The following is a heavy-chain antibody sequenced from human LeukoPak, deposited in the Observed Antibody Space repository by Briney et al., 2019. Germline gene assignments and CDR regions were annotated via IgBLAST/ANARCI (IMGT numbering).Heavy chain of an antibody. Sequence: SETLSLTCAVYGGSFSGYYWSWIRQPPGKGLEWIGEINHSGSTNYNPSLKSRVTISVDKSKNQFSLTLTSVTAADTAVYFCAREAHYAWNSWGQGTLVTVSS. D-gene: IGHD3-16*01. CDR3: AREAHYAWNS. V-gene: IGHV4-34*01. CDR2: INHSGST. J-gene: IGHJ4*02. CDR1: GGSFSGYY.